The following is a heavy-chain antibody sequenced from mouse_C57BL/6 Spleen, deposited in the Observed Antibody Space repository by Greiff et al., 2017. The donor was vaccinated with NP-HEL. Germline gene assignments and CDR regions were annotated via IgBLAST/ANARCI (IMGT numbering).Heavy chain of an antibody. Sequence: EVQLVESGGGLVKPGGSLKLSCAASGFTFSSYTMSWVRQTPEKRLEWVATISGGGGNTYYPDSVKGRFTISRDNAKNTLYLQMSSLRSEDTALYYCARQNDYDGAMDYWGQGTSVTVSS. CDR3: ARQNDYDGAMDY. D-gene: IGHD2-4*01. V-gene: IGHV5-9*01. CDR2: ISGGGGNT. CDR1: GFTFSSYT. J-gene: IGHJ4*01.